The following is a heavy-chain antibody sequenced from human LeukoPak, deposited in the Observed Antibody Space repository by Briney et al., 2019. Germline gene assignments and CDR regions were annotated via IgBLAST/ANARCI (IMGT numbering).Heavy chain of an antibody. CDR1: GYSFTSYW. J-gene: IGHJ3*02. Sequence: GESLKISCKGSGYSFTSYWIAWVRQMPGKGLEWMGIIYPGDSESRYSPSFQGQVTISADKSISTAYLQWSSLKASDTAMYYCARGFCSGGSCYYNDAFDIWGQGTMVTVSS. V-gene: IGHV5-51*01. CDR3: ARGFCSGGSCYYNDAFDI. D-gene: IGHD2-15*01. CDR2: IYPGDSES.